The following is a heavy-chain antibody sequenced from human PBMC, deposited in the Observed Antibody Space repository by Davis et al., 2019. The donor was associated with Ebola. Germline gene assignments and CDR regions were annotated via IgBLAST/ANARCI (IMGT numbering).Heavy chain of an antibody. Sequence: ASVKVSCKVSGYTLTELSMHWVRQAPGKGLEWMGGFDPEDGETIYAQKLQGRVTMTRNTSISTAYMELSSLRSEDTAVYYCARGPSCYSCYYYYGMDVWGQGTTVTVSS. CDR2: FDPEDGET. D-gene: IGHD2-2*02. CDR1: GYTLTELS. CDR3: ARGPSCYSCYYYYGMDV. J-gene: IGHJ6*02. V-gene: IGHV1-24*01.